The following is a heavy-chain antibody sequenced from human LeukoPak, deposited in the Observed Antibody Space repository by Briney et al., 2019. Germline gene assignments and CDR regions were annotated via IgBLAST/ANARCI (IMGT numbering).Heavy chain of an antibody. CDR2: IRYDGSNK. D-gene: IGHD5-24*01. V-gene: IGHV3-30*02. J-gene: IGHJ4*02. CDR3: AKDYRDGYNYFDY. CDR1: GFTFSSYG. Sequence: GGSLRLSCAASGFTFSSYGMHWVRQAPGKGLEWVVFIRYDGSNKYYADSVKGRFTISRDNSKNTLYLQMNSLRAEDTAVYYCAKDYRDGYNYFDYWGQGTLVTVSS.